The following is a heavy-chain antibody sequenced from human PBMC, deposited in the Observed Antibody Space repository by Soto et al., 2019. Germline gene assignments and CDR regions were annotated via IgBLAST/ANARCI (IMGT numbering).Heavy chain of an antibody. CDR2: ISYDGSNK. CDR1: GFTFSTYG. D-gene: IGHD6-19*01. V-gene: IGHV3-30*18. Sequence: QVQLVESGGGVVQPGRSLRLSCAASGFTFSTYGMHWVRQTPGKGLEWVAVISYDGSNKYYADSVKGRFTISRDNSKNTLYLQMNGLRAEDTAVYYCAKEGNDSGWYSFDYWGQGTLVTVSS. J-gene: IGHJ4*02. CDR3: AKEGNDSGWYSFDY.